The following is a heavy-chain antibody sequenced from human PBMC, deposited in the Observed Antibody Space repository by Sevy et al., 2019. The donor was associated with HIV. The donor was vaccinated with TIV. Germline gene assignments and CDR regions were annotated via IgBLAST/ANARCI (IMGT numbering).Heavy chain of an antibody. J-gene: IGHJ3*02. CDR3: AKDLYYDILTGDATDAFDM. CDR2: ISYDGGKK. Sequence: GGSLRLSCAVSGFTFNAYDMHWVRQAPGKGLEYMALISYDGGKKYYADSVKGRFTISRENSEKTLYLQMNNLRAEDTAVYYCAKDLYYDILTGDATDAFDMWGQGTMVTVSS. CDR1: GFTFNAYD. D-gene: IGHD3-9*01. V-gene: IGHV3-30*18.